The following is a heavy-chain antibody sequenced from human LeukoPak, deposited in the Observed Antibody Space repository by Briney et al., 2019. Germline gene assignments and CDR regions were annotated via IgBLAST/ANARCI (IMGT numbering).Heavy chain of an antibody. CDR3: EKDKVYSPPYLDY. D-gene: IGHD2-21*01. V-gene: IGHV3-9*03. CDR1: GFTFDDYA. Sequence: GRSLRLSCAASGFTFDDYAMHWVRQAPGKGLEWVSGISWNSGSIGYADSVKGRFTISRDNAKNSLYLQMNSLRAEDMALYYCEKDKVYSPPYLDYGGKETLVTASS. J-gene: IGHJ4*02. CDR2: ISWNSGSI.